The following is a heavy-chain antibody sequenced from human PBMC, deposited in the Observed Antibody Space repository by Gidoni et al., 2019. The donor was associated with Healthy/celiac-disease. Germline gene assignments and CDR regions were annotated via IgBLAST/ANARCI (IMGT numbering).Heavy chain of an antibody. CDR2: ISSSSSYI. CDR3: AREFTMVRGATDY. Sequence: EVQLVESGGGLVKPGGSLRLSCAASGFTFSSYSMTWVRQAPGKGLEWVSSISSSSSYIYYADSVKGRFTISRDNAKNSLYLQMNSLRAEDTAVYYCAREFTMVRGATDYWGQGTLVTVSS. D-gene: IGHD3-10*01. J-gene: IGHJ4*02. V-gene: IGHV3-21*01. CDR1: GFTFSSYS.